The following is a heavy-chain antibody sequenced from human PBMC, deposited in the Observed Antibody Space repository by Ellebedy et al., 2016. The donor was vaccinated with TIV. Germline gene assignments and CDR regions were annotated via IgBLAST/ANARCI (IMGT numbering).Heavy chain of an antibody. CDR3: ASFTMVRGVMDY. D-gene: IGHD3-10*01. J-gene: IGHJ4*02. Sequence: GESLKISCAASGFTFSGYYMSWFRQTPGKGPEWVSYISYSGDVMYYADSVKGRFTISRDNAKNSLSLQMNSLRDEDTAVYYCASFTMVRGVMDYWGQGTLVTVSS. V-gene: IGHV3-11*04. CDR1: GFTFSGYY. CDR2: ISYSGDVM.